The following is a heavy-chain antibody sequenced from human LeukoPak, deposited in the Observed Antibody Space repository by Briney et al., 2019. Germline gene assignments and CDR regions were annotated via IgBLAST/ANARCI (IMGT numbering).Heavy chain of an antibody. J-gene: IGHJ4*02. D-gene: IGHD1-26*01. CDR1: SRSLSTYY. V-gene: IGHV4-59*01. CDR2: VHYRVNT. Sequence: SETLSLTCTLSSRSLSTYYWSWIRQPPGKGLEWSGYVHYRVNTNYNPSLRTGDTIPVDTSKNQFSLKLGSVTAADTAADYCAREVSGASAIDYWGKGTPVTVSP. CDR3: AREVSGASAIDY.